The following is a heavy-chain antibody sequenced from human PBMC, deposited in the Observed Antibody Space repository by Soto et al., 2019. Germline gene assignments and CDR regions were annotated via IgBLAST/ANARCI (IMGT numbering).Heavy chain of an antibody. CDR2: IHSSGST. V-gene: IGHV4-4*07. CDR3: SRDQGVAAAGITWFDP. D-gene: IGHD6-13*01. CDR1: GASMNSYH. J-gene: IGHJ5*02. Sequence: SETLSLTCTVSGASMNSYHWSWIRQPAGKGLEWIGHIHSSGSTNYNPSLKSRVTMSVDTSKNQFSLRLMSLTAADTAVYYCSRDQGVAAAGITWFDPWGQGSLVTVSS.